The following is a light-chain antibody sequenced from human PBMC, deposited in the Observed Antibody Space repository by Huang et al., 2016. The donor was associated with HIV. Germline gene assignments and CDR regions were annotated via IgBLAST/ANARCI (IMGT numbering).Light chain of an antibody. CDR2: DAS. CDR1: QSLNKGF. V-gene: IGKV3-20*01. CDR3: HHYGATQWA. J-gene: IGKJ1*01. Sequence: EIVLTQSPGTLSSSPGGSAVVSCRASQSLNKGFIAWYRLRPGRAPELLIYDASKRPSDLPDRFVGRGSGTDFSLTVNGLDPEDFAFYYCHHYGATQWAFGQGTRLEVK.